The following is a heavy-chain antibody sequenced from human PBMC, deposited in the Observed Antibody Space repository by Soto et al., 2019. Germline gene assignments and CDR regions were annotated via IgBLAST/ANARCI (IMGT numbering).Heavy chain of an antibody. CDR1: GFTFSSYD. V-gene: IGHV3-64*01. D-gene: IGHD1-7*01. Sequence: EVQLAESGGGMVQPGGSLRLSCVASGFTFSSYDMHWVRQAPGKGLEYVSSISSNGGTTYYGNSVKGRFTISRDNSKTTLYLQMGSLRAEDMAVYYCVRRVLGNYDYWGQGTLVTFSS. CDR2: ISSNGGTT. CDR3: VRRVLGNYDY. J-gene: IGHJ4*02.